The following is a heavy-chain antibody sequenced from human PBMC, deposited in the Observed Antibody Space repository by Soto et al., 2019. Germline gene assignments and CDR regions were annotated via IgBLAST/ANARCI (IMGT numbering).Heavy chain of an antibody. J-gene: IGHJ4*02. CDR3: AKGGRQWLVTSDFNY. CDR1: GGSMSSSRYY. D-gene: IGHD6-19*01. Sequence: SETLSLTCTVSGGSMSSSRYYWGWIRQPPGKGLEWIGSIYYSGSTYYNPSLKSRVTISVDTSKNQFSLKLSSVTSLRAEDTAVYYCAKGGRQWLVTSDFNYWGQGALVTASS. V-gene: IGHV4-39*01. CDR2: IYYSGST.